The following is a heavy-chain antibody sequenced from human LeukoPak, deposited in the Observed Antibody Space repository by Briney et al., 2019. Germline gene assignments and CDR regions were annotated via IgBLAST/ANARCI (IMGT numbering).Heavy chain of an antibody. J-gene: IGHJ6*02. Sequence: SVKVSCKASGGTFSSHAISWVRQAPGQGLEWMGGIIPIFGTANYAQKFQGRVTITADESTSTAYMELSSLRSEDTAVYYCARAFSYGSGSYYTPYGMDVWGQGTTVTVSS. CDR2: IIPIFGTA. V-gene: IGHV1-69*13. D-gene: IGHD3-10*01. CDR3: ARAFSYGSGSYYTPYGMDV. CDR1: GGTFSSHA.